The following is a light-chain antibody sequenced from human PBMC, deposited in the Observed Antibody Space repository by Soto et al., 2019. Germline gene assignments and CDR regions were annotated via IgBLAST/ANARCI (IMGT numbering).Light chain of an antibody. CDR2: DNN. J-gene: IGLJ2*01. V-gene: IGLV1-51*01. Sequence: QAVLTQPPSVSAAPGPKVSISCSGSSSNIENNYVSWYQHLPGTAPKLLIYDNNLRPSGIPDRFSGSRSGTSATLGITGLQTGDEADYYCGTWDTSLSAVVFGGGTKLTVL. CDR3: GTWDTSLSAVV. CDR1: SSNIENNY.